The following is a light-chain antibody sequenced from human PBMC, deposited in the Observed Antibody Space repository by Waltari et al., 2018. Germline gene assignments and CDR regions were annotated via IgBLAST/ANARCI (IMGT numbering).Light chain of an antibody. CDR2: VTS. V-gene: IGLV1-40*01. Sequence: QSVLTQPPSVSGAPGQRVSISCTGSGSTLGAGYDVHWYQQHPGKAPKLLIYVTSTRPPGVPDRFVGSQSGTSASLAITALQAEDEAEYYGQSEDTSLSVVFGGGTKLTVL. CDR3: QSEDTSLSVV. CDR1: GSTLGAGYD. J-gene: IGLJ2*01.